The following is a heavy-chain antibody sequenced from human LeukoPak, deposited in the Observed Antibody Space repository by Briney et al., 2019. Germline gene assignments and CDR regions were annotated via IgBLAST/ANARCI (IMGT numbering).Heavy chain of an antibody. CDR2: ISGSGGST. V-gene: IGHV3-23*01. CDR3: AKDLASYDSSGYSFDY. D-gene: IGHD3-22*01. J-gene: IGHJ4*02. CDR1: GFTFSGSA. Sequence: GGSLKLSCAASGFTFSGSAMHWVRQASGKGLEWVSAISGSGGSTYYADSVKGRFTISRDNSKNTLYLQMNSLRAEDTAVYYCAKDLASYDSSGYSFDYWGQGTLVTVSS.